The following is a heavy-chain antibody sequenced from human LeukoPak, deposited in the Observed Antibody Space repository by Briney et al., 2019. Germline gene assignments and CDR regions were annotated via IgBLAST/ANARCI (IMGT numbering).Heavy chain of an antibody. D-gene: IGHD3-22*01. J-gene: IGHJ6*02. CDR1: GFSFSSSA. V-gene: IGHV3-23*01. Sequence: GGSLRLSCAASGFSFSSSAMSWVRQALGKGLEWVSAISGSGGNTYYAGSVKGRFTIFRDNSKNMLYLQMNSLRAEDTALYYCASQKANFYDSSGDVWGQGTTVTVSS. CDR2: ISGSGGNT. CDR3: ASQKANFYDSSGDV.